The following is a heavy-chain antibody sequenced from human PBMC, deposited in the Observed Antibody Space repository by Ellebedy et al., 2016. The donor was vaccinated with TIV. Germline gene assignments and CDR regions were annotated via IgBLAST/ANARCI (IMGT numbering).Heavy chain of an antibody. Sequence: ASVKVSXXASGYTFTSYDINWARQATGQGLEWMGWMNPNSGNTGYAQKFQGRVTMTRNTSISTAYMELSSLRSEDTAVYYCARGLPLEWLRSTLYFDYWGQGTLVTVSS. CDR2: MNPNSGNT. J-gene: IGHJ4*02. CDR1: GYTFTSYD. D-gene: IGHD5-12*01. V-gene: IGHV1-8*01. CDR3: ARGLPLEWLRSTLYFDY.